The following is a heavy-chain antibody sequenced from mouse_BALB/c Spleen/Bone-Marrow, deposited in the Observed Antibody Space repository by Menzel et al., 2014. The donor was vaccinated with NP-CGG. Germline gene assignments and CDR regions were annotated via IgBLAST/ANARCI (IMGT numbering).Heavy chain of an antibody. Sequence: EVQRVESGGGLVQPGGALKLSCAASGFTFSSYTMSWVRQTPEKRLEWVAYISNGGGSTYYPDTVKGRFTISRDNAKNTLCLQMSSLKSEDTAMYYCARNGYYGSRAMDYWGQGTSVTVSS. V-gene: IGHV5-12-2*01. D-gene: IGHD1-1*01. CDR3: ARNGYYGSRAMDY. CDR2: ISNGGGST. J-gene: IGHJ4*01. CDR1: GFTFSSYT.